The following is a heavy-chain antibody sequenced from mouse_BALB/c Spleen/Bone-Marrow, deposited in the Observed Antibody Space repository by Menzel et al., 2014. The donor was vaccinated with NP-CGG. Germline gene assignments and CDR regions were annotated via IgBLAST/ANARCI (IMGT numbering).Heavy chain of an antibody. CDR1: GFSLTSYG. V-gene: IGHV2-6-2*01. D-gene: IGHD2-14*01. CDR3: ARHRYGAMDY. J-gene: IGHJ4*01. Sequence: QVQLQQSGPDLVAPSQSLSITCTVSGFSLTSYGVHWVRPPPGKGLERLVVIWSDGSTTYNSALKSRLSISKDNSKSQVFLKMNSLQTDDTAMYYCARHRYGAMDYWGQGTSVTVSS. CDR2: IWSDGST.